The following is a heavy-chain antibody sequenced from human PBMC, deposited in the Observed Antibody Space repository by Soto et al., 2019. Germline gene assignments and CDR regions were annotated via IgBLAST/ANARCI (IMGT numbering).Heavy chain of an antibody. D-gene: IGHD3-10*01. CDR2: ISYDGSNK. J-gene: IGHJ6*01. CDR3: ANVPVGRITTDV. V-gene: IGHV3-30*18. Sequence: QVQLVESGGGVVQPGRSLRLSCAASGFTFSSYGMHWVRQAPGKGLEWVAVISYDGSNKYYADSVKGRFTISRDNSKNTLYLQMNSLRAEDTVVYYCANVPVGRITTDVW. CDR1: GFTFSSYG.